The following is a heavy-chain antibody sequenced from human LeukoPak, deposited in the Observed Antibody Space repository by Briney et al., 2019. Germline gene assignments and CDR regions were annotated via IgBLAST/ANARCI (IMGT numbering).Heavy chain of an antibody. CDR2: VSISSGTI. CDR3: ARARMYYYDSSGYSDY. V-gene: IGHV3-48*04. J-gene: IGHJ4*02. CDR1: GFTFSGHN. D-gene: IGHD3-22*01. Sequence: PGGSLRLSCAASGFTFSGHNMNWVRQAPGKGLEWTSFVSISSGTIYYADSVNGRFRISRDNAKSSLDLEMNSLRAEDTAVYYCARARMYYYDSSGYSDYWGQGTLVTVSS.